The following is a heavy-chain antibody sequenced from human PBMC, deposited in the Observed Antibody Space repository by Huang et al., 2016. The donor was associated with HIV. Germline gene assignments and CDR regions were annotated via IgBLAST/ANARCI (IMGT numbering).Heavy chain of an antibody. D-gene: IGHD3-3*01. CDR1: GFIFSDYW. CDR3: VRAKEKGYDFWSGYRY. J-gene: IGHJ4*01. Sequence: EVELAESGGGSVRPGQSLRLSCVGSGFIFSDYWMHWVRQIPGKGLMWVARIARDGSSTSYADSVEVRFTIYRDNAKNTVYLQMGSLRVDDTAVYYCVRAKEKGYDFWSGYRYWGQGVQVTVSS. V-gene: IGHV3-74*02. CDR2: IARDGSST.